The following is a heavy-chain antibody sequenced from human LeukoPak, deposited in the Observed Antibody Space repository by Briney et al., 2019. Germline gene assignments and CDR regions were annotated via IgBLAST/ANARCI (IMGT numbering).Heavy chain of an antibody. D-gene: IGHD3-10*01. Sequence: GASVKVSCKASGYTFTGYHIHWVRQAPGHGLEWMGWINPYSAVTNYAQKFQGRVTMTRETSISTAYMELSRLTSDDTAVYYCARDLQVLLCGEFDYWGQGTLVTVSS. J-gene: IGHJ4*02. CDR1: GYTFTGYH. CDR2: INPYSAVT. V-gene: IGHV1-2*02. CDR3: ARDLQVLLCGEFDY.